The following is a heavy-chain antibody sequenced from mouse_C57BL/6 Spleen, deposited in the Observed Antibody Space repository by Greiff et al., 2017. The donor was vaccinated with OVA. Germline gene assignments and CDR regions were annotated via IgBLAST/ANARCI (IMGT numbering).Heavy chain of an antibody. CDR1: GYTFTDYN. D-gene: IGHD1-1*01. Sequence: EVKLMESGPELVKPGASVKMSCKASGYTFTDYNMHWVKQSHGKSLEWIGYINPNNGGTSYNQKFKGKATLTVNKSSSTAYMELRSLTSEDSAVYYCARGDYYGSSPYYYAMDYWGQGTSVTVSS. CDR2: INPNNGGT. J-gene: IGHJ4*01. V-gene: IGHV1-22*01. CDR3: ARGDYYGSSPYYYAMDY.